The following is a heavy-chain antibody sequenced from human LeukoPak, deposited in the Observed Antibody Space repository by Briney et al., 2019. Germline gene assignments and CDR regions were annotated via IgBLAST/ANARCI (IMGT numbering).Heavy chain of an antibody. J-gene: IGHJ4*02. D-gene: IGHD2-2*01. CDR2: ISDSGGYT. Sequence: GGSLRLSCAASGFTFSSYAMSWVRQAPGNGLEWVSVISDSGGYTYYADSVKGRFTISRDNSKNTLYLQMNSLRAEDTAVYYCAKAYCSSNRCYFFDYWGQGTLVTVSS. CDR1: GFTFSSYA. V-gene: IGHV3-23*01. CDR3: AKAYCSSNRCYFFDY.